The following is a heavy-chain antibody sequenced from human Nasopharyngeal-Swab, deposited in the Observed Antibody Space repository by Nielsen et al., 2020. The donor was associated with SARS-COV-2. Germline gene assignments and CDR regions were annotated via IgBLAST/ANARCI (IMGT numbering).Heavy chain of an antibody. Sequence: GGSLRLSCAASGFTFSGYAMHWVRQASGKGLEWVGRIRSKANSYATAYAASVKGRFTISRDDSKNTAYLQMNSLKTEYTAVYYCTHGETAMVTGASYWGQGTLVTVSS. CDR2: IRSKANSYAT. CDR1: GFTFSGYA. CDR3: THGETAMVTGASY. V-gene: IGHV3-73*01. J-gene: IGHJ4*02. D-gene: IGHD5-18*01.